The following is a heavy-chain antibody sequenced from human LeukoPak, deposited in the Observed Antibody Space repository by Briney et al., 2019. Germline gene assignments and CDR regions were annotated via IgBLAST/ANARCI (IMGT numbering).Heavy chain of an antibody. J-gene: IGHJ6*02. V-gene: IGHV3-7*03. D-gene: IGHD3-10*01. Sequence: GGSLRLSCAPSGFTFSRYWMSWVRQAPGKGLEWVANIKQDGSEKYYVDSVKGRFTISRDNAKNSLYLQMNSLRAEDTALYYCAKDSRGSGSRYYGMDVWGQGTTVTVSS. CDR1: GFTFSRYW. CDR3: AKDSRGSGSRYYGMDV. CDR2: IKQDGSEK.